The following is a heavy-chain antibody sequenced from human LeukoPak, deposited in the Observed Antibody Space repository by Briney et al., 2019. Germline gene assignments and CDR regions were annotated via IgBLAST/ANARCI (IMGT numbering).Heavy chain of an antibody. V-gene: IGHV3-74*01. J-gene: IGHJ4*02. CDR3: ARDLELAYYDSTGYEY. CDR1: GFTFSAYW. CDR2: INNDGSST. Sequence: QPGGSLRLSCAASGFTFSAYWMHWVRQAPGKGLEWVSHINNDGSSTTYADSVKGRFTISRDNAKNTLYLQMNSLRAEDTAVYYCARDLELAYYDSTGYEYWGQGNLVTVSS. D-gene: IGHD3-22*01.